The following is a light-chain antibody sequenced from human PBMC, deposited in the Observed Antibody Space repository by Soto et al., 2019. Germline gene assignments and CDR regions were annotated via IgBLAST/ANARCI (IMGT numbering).Light chain of an antibody. CDR1: QSVSNN. Sequence: EIVMTQSPGTLSVSPGERATLSCRASQSVSNNLAWYQQKPGQAPRLLIYGAFTRATAIPARFSGSGSGTEFTLTISSLQSEDFAVYYCQQYNNWPFTFGPGTKVDVK. CDR3: QQYNNWPFT. V-gene: IGKV3-15*01. CDR2: GAF. J-gene: IGKJ3*01.